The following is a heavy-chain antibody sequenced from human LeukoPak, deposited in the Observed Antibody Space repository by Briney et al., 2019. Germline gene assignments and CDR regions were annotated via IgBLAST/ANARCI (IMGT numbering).Heavy chain of an antibody. V-gene: IGHV3-64*01. CDR1: GGTFSNYA. J-gene: IGHJ4*02. D-gene: IGHD1-7*01. Sequence: PGASLKLSCEASGGTFSNYALHWVRQAPGKGLEYVSAISTNRDATFYANYVKGRVTISRDNSKNTLYLQMGSLRAEDMAVYYCVRVGNYREFDYWGQGTLVTVSS. CDR3: VRVGNYREFDY. CDR2: ISTNRDAT.